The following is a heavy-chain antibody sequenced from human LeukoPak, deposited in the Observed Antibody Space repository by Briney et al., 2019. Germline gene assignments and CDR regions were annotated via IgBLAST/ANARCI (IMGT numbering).Heavy chain of an antibody. D-gene: IGHD4-17*01. CDR1: GFTFSSYG. J-gene: IGHJ3*02. CDR3: ARDKYDYGDFDAFDI. CDR2: IWYDGSNK. V-gene: IGHV3-33*01. Sequence: GGSLRLSCAASGFTFSSYGMHWVRQAPGKGLEWVAVIWYDGSNKYYADSVKGRLTISRDNSKNTLYLQMNSLRAEDTAVYYCARDKYDYGDFDAFDIWGQGTMVTVSS.